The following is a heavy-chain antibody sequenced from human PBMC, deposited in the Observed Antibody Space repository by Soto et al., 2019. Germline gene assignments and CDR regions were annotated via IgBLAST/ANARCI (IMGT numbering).Heavy chain of an antibody. D-gene: IGHD3-22*01. Sequence: ASVKVSCKASGYTFTGYYMHWVRQAPGQGLEWMGWINANSGDTNYAQKLQGRVTMTTDTSISTAYMELRRLRSDDTAVYYCAREFNYYDSSGYGYDAFDIWGQGTMVTVSS. V-gene: IGHV1-2*02. CDR2: INANSGDT. CDR1: GYTFTGYY. CDR3: AREFNYYDSSGYGYDAFDI. J-gene: IGHJ3*02.